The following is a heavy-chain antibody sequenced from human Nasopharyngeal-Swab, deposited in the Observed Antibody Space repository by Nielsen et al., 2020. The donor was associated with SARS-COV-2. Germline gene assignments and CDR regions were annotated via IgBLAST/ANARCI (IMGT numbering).Heavy chain of an antibody. V-gene: IGHV3-11*01. CDR1: GFNFNDYY. J-gene: IGHJ3*01. Sequence: GGSLSLSCTVSGFNFNDYYINWIRQAPGKGLEWISYIGHSGMTKYYADSVKGRFTVSGDSAKTSVYLQMNSLRAEDTAVYYCARDAPSSRGAFDFWGQGRMVTVSS. CDR3: ARDAPSSRGAFDF. D-gene: IGHD6-13*01. CDR2: IGHSGMTK.